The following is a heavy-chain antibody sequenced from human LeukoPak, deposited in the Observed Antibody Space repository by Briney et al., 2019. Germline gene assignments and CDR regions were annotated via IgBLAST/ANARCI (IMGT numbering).Heavy chain of an antibody. J-gene: IGHJ5*02. CDR2: INPNSGGT. V-gene: IGHV1-2*02. D-gene: IGHD3-10*01. CDR1: GYTFTGYY. Sequence: VASVSVSCTASGYTFTGYYMLWVRQAPGQGLEGMGWINPNSGGTNYAQKFQGRVTMTRDTSISTACMELSRLRSDDTAVDYCARSSGSYNWFDRWGQGTLVTVSS. CDR3: ARSSGSYNWFDR.